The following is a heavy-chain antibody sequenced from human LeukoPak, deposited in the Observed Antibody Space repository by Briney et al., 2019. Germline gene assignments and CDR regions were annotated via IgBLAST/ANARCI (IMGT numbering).Heavy chain of an antibody. D-gene: IGHD4-17*01. Sequence: PSETLSLTCTVSGGSISSYYWSWIRQPAGKGLEWIGRIYTSGSTNYNPSLKSRVTMSVDTSKNQFSLKLSSVTAADTAVYYCARAATVTNEGYYYYYMDVWGKGTTVTISS. CDR2: IYTSGST. J-gene: IGHJ6*03. CDR1: GGSISSYY. V-gene: IGHV4-4*07. CDR3: ARAATVTNEGYYYYYMDV.